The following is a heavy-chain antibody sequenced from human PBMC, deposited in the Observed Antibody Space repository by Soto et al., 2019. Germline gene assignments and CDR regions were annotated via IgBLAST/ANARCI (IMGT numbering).Heavy chain of an antibody. D-gene: IGHD3-10*01. J-gene: IGHJ4*02. Sequence: PSETLSLTCNVSGGSIARSNYYCDCLRQPPGKGLEWIGTTYYNGNAYYNPSLRSRVSMSVDTSKNQFSLKLISVTAADTAVYYCARHFVAVVIKGWGYWGQGKLVTVS. V-gene: IGHV4-39*01. CDR3: ARHFVAVVIKGWGY. CDR2: TYYNGNA. CDR1: GGSIARSNYY.